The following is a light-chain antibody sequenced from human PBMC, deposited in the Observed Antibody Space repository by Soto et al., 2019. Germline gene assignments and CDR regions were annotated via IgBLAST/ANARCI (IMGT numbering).Light chain of an antibody. CDR1: QTISSW. CDR2: KAS. V-gene: IGKV1-5*03. CDR3: QHYNSYSEA. Sequence: DIQMHQSPSTLSGSVGDRVTITGRASQTISSWLAWYQQKPGKAPKLLIYKASTLKSGVPSRFSGSGSGTEFTLTISSLQPDDFATYYCQHYNSYSEAFGQGTKVDIK. J-gene: IGKJ1*01.